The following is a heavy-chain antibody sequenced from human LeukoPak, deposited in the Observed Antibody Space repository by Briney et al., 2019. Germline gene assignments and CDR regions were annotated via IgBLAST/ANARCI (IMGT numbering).Heavy chain of an antibody. Sequence: PGMSLRLSCAASGFTFTTYGFHWVRQAPGKGLEWEAVIWYDGTKTYNTDSVKGRFTISRDDSKNTLYLQMNSLRAEDTAVYYCVRDGNILTGSKYNFDDWGQGTLVTVSS. V-gene: IGHV3-33*01. D-gene: IGHD3-9*01. CDR1: GFTFTTYG. CDR2: IWYDGTKT. J-gene: IGHJ4*02. CDR3: VRDGNILTGSKYNFDD.